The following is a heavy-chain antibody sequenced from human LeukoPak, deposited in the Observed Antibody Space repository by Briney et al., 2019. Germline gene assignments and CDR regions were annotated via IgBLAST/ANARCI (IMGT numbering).Heavy chain of an antibody. D-gene: IGHD3-10*01. J-gene: IGHJ4*02. CDR2: VYHTGST. V-gene: IGHV4-30-2*05. CDR1: GDSISSDGYS. CDR3: ARRGGSGSYYSIGY. Sequence: SETLSLTCVVSGDSISSDGYSWNWIRQPPGKGLEWVGYVYHTGSTYYNPSLKSRVTISVDTSKNQFSLKLSSVTAADTAVYYCARRGGSGSYYSIGYWGQGTLVTVSS.